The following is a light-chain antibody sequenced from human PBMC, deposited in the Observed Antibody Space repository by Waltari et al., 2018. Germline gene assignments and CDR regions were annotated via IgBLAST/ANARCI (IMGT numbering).Light chain of an antibody. Sequence: QSVLTQPPSVSGAPGQRVTIPCTGSSSNIGAGYDVHWYQQLPGTAPKLLIYGNSNRPSGVPDRFSGSKSGTSASLAITGLQAEDEADYYCQSYDSSLSGRGVVFGGGTKLTVL. CDR2: GNS. CDR3: QSYDSSLSGRGVV. V-gene: IGLV1-40*01. J-gene: IGLJ2*01. CDR1: SSNIGAGYD.